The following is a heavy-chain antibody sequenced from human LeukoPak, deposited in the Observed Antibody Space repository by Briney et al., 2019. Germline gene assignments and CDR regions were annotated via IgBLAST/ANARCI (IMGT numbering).Heavy chain of an antibody. CDR3: ARTPTDVSGWFFDY. Sequence: GGSLRLSCAASGFTVNTNYMSWVRQAPGKGLEWVSVIHPGGLIDYADSVKGRFTISRDIPKNTLFLQMNWLRPEDTAVYYCARTPTDVSGWFFDYWGQGILVTVSS. V-gene: IGHV3-66*02. D-gene: IGHD6-19*01. CDR2: IHPGGLI. CDR1: GFTVNTNY. J-gene: IGHJ4*02.